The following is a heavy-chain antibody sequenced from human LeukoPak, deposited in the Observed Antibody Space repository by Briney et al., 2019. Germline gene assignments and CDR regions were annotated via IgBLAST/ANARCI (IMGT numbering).Heavy chain of an antibody. CDR3: ARVVWFKDYYYYYYMDV. CDR1: GGSISSYY. J-gene: IGHJ6*03. D-gene: IGHD3-3*01. V-gene: IGHV4-59*01. CDR2: IYYSGST. Sequence: SETLSLTCTVSGGSISSYYWSWIRQPPGKGLEWIGYIYYSGSTNYNPSLKSRVTISVDTSKNQFSLKLSSVTAADTAVYYCARVVWFKDYYYYYYMDVWGKGTTVTISS.